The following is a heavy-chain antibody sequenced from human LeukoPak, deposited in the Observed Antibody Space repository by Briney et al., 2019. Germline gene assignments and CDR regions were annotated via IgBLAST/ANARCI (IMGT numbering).Heavy chain of an antibody. CDR1: GFTFSSYS. CDR2: ISSSSSYI. J-gene: IGHJ4*02. Sequence: GGSLRLSCAASGFTFSSYSMNWVRQAPGKGLEWVSSISSSSSYIYYADSVKGRFTISRDNAKNSLYLQMNSLRAEDTAVYYCARAPPVRGRPDRWFDYWGQGTLVTVSS. CDR3: ARAPPVRGRPDRWFDY. V-gene: IGHV3-21*01. D-gene: IGHD3-10*01.